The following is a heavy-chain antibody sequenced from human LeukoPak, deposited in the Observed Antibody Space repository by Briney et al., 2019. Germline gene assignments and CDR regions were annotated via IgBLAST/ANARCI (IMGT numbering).Heavy chain of an antibody. D-gene: IGHD3-16*01. J-gene: IGHJ5*02. CDR3: ARTRTLPIAGGFDT. Sequence: GGSLRLSCTVSGFTFNNYWMNWVRQAPGKGLEWVGNIKQDGSATYFGDSVKGRFTISRDNAQNSLYLQMNSLRAEDTAVYYCARTRTLPIAGGFDTWGQGSLVTVSS. CDR2: IKQDGSAT. V-gene: IGHV3-7*02. CDR1: GFTFNNYW.